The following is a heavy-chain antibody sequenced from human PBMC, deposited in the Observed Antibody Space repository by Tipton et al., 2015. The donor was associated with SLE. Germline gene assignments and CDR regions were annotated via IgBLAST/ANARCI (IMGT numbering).Heavy chain of an antibody. V-gene: IGHV6-1*01. CDR3: ARRTSPYNSSWHDAFDI. CDR2: SYYWSKSSN. D-gene: IGHD6-13*01. J-gene: IGHJ3*02. Sequence: GLVKPSQTLSLTCAISGDSVSANGAAWNWIRQSPSRGLEWLGRSYYWSKSSNDYAISVKGRITINPDTSKNQVSLHLSSVTSADTAVYYCARRTSPYNSSWHDAFDIWGQGTLVTVSS. CDR1: GDSVSANGAA.